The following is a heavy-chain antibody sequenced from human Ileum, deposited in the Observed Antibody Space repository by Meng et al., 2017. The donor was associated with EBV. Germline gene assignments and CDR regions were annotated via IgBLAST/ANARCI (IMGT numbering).Heavy chain of an antibody. D-gene: IGHD1-26*01. CDR3: AKGGQWDPLDS. Sequence: QVQLQESGPGLVKRSGTLSLTCDVSGVSISGNYWSWIRQSPVKGLEWIGFFYEGTTNYNPSLKSRVTIAAGPANNQISLRLSSVTSADTAVYYCAKGGQWDPLDSWGRGILVTVSS. CDR1: GVSISGNY. J-gene: IGHJ4*02. CDR2: FYEGTT. V-gene: IGHV4-59*01.